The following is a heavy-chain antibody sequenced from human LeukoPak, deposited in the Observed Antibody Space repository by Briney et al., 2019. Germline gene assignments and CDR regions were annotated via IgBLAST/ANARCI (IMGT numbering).Heavy chain of an antibody. J-gene: IGHJ6*02. D-gene: IGHD2-15*01. CDR2: ISGSGGST. V-gene: IGHV3-23*01. Sequence: GGSLRLSCAASGFTFSSYAMSWVRQAPGKGLEWVSAISGSGGSTYYADSVKGRFTISRDNSKNTLYLQMNSLRAEDTAVYYCAKVPGDCSGGSCYFGGYYNGMDVWGQGTTVTVSS. CDR1: GFTFSSYA. CDR3: AKVPGDCSGGSCYFGGYYNGMDV.